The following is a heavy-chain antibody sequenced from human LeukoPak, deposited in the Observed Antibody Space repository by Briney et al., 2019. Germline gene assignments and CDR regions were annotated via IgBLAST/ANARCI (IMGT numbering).Heavy chain of an antibody. CDR1: GVSISSYY. CDR2: IYYSGST. CDR3: ASSNVDTAMVMSYYYYGMDV. D-gene: IGHD5-18*01. J-gene: IGHJ6*02. Sequence: SQTLSLTCTVSGVSISSYYWSWTRQPPGKGLEWIGYIYYSGSTNYNPSLKSRVTISVDTSKNQFSLKLSSVTAADTAVYYCASSNVDTAMVMSYYYYGMDVWGQGTTVTVSS. V-gene: IGHV4-59*01.